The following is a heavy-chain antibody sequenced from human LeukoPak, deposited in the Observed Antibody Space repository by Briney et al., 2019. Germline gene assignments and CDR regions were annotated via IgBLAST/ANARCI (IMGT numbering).Heavy chain of an antibody. CDR3: ATSPWRTQPLWHFDL. CDR1: GGSFSGYY. J-gene: IGHJ2*01. CDR2: INHSGST. V-gene: IGHV4-34*01. Sequence: SETLSLTCAVYGGSFSGYYWNWIRQSPGKGLEWIGEINHSGSTYYNPSLKSRVTISVDTSKNQFSLKLSSVTAADTAVYYCATSPWRTQPLWHFDLWGRGTLVTVSS.